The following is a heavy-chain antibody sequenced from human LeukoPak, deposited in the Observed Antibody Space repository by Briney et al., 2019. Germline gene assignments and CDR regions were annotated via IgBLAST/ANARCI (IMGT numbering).Heavy chain of an antibody. Sequence: WETLSLTCTVSGDSIGTSSYYWGWIRQPPGKGLEWIGSIFYSGSTYYNPSLKSRVTMSVDTSKNQFSLKLSSVTAADTAVYYCARAQLRFLEWNWFAPWGQGTLVTVSS. CDR3: ARAQLRFLEWNWFAP. CDR1: GDSIGTSSYY. V-gene: IGHV4-39*07. J-gene: IGHJ5*02. D-gene: IGHD3-3*01. CDR2: IFYSGST.